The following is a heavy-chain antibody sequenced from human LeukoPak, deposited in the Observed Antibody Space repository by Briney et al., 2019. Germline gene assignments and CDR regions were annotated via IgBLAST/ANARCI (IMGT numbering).Heavy chain of an antibody. V-gene: IGHV4-59*01. CDR2: ITFTGNT. CDR1: GITPFH. D-gene: IGHD1-1*01. CDR3: ARYGGPPGHTNEFDY. J-gene: IGHJ4*02. Sequence: SETLSLTCSVSGITPFHWSWIRQTPGKGLEWIGHITFTGNTNYNPSLKSRVTISLGTSNNQFSLELKPVTAADTAVYYCARYGGPPGHTNEFDYWGQGILVTVSS.